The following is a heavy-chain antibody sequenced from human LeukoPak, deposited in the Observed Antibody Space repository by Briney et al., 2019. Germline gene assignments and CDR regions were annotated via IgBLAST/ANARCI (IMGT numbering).Heavy chain of an antibody. D-gene: IGHD7-27*01. V-gene: IGHV3-74*01. CDR3: ARDMWGTFDY. Sequence: GGSLRLSRAASGFTFRDFWMHWVRQVPGKGPVWVSRMSPDGSATHYADSVKGRFTISRDNVENTMYLQMSSLRAEDTAVYYCARDMWGTFDYWGQGALVTVSS. J-gene: IGHJ4*02. CDR1: GFTFRDFW. CDR2: MSPDGSAT.